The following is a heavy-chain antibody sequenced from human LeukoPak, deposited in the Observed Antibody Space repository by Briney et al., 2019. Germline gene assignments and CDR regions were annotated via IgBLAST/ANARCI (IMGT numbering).Heavy chain of an antibody. V-gene: IGHV1-24*01. J-gene: IGHJ4*02. Sequence: ASVKVSCKISGYSLSDLSIHWVREAPGEGLEWMGGFDSENNKMVYSQKFQGRVTMTEDTSADTAYMELTSLRSEDTSVYFCXTDRVXRSSGRSWGFFDYWGQGTLVIVSS. CDR2: FDSENNKM. CDR1: GYSLSDLS. D-gene: IGHD6-19*01. CDR3: XTDRVXRSSGRSWGFFDY.